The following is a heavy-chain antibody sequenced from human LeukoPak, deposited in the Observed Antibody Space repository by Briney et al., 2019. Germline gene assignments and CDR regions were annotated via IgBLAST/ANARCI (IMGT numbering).Heavy chain of an antibody. D-gene: IGHD2-15*01. CDR1: GFTFNIYG. Sequence: PGGSLRLSCAASGFTFNIYGMNWVRQAPGKGLEWVSAISGSGGSTYYADSVKGRFTISRDNSKNTLYLQMNSLRAEDTAVYYCARDSQAYCSGGRCSMFDYWGQGNLVTVSS. V-gene: IGHV3-23*01. CDR2: ISGSGGST. J-gene: IGHJ4*02. CDR3: ARDSQAYCSGGRCSMFDY.